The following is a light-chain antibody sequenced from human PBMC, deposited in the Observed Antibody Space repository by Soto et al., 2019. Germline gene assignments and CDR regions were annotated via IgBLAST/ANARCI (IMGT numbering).Light chain of an antibody. CDR1: SSDVGTYNY. CDR2: EVS. V-gene: IGLV2-14*01. CDR3: SSYTRSSTVV. J-gene: IGLJ2*01. Sequence: QSALTQPASVSGSPGQSITISCTGTSSDVGTYNYVSWYQQHPGKAPKLMIYEVSHRPSGVSNRFSGSKSGNTASLTISGLQTEDAADYYCSSYTRSSTVVFGGGTKLTVL.